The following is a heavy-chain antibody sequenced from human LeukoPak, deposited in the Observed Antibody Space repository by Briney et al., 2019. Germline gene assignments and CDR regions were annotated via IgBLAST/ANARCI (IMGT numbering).Heavy chain of an antibody. CDR1: RFTFSSYV. D-gene: IGHD2-2*01. CDR3: ARDGGVPAADY. J-gene: IGHJ4*02. V-gene: IGHV3-23*01. Sequence: GGSLRLSCAASRFTFSSYVMSWVRQAPGKGLEWVSTISGDGGSTYSADSVKGRFTISRDNSKNTLYLQMNSLRAEDTAIYYCARDGGVPAADYWGQGTLVTVSS. CDR2: ISGDGGST.